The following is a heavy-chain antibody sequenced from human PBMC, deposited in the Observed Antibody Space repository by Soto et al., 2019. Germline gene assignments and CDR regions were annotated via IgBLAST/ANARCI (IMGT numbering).Heavy chain of an antibody. J-gene: IGHJ4*02. V-gene: IGHV3-30-3*01. CDR1: GFTFSSYA. CDR3: AREGLVPAATPWFDY. CDR2: ISYDGSNK. Sequence: VQLVESGGGVVQPGRSLRLSCAASGFTFSSYAMHWVRQAPGKGLEWVAVISYDGSNKYYADSVKGRFTISRDNSKNTLYLQMNSLRAEDTAVYYCAREGLVPAATPWFDYWGQGTLVTVSS. D-gene: IGHD2-2*02.